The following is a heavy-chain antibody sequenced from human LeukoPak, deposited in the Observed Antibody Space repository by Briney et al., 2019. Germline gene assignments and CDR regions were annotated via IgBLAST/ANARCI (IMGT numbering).Heavy chain of an antibody. Sequence: ASVKVSCKASGYTFTGYYMHWVRQAPGQGLEWMGIINPSGGSTSYAQKFQGRVTMTRDMSTSTVYMELSSLRSEDTAVYYCASPPPLYYDSSGYLGYWGQGTLVTVSS. J-gene: IGHJ4*02. CDR1: GYTFTGYY. CDR2: INPSGGST. V-gene: IGHV1-46*01. CDR3: ASPPPLYYDSSGYLGY. D-gene: IGHD3-22*01.